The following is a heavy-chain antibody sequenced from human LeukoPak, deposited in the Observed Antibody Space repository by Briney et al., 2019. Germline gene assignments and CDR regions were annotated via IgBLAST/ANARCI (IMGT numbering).Heavy chain of an antibody. V-gene: IGHV3-7*01. CDR1: GFSFSTYW. CDR2: INQDGSVR. D-gene: IGHD6-13*01. CDR3: ARDPGSSSFDL. Sequence: PGGSLRLSCAASGFSFSTYWMSWVRQTPEKGLEFVANINQDGSVRNYMDSVKGRCTISRDNAKKSVYVEINSLRADDTAVYYCARDPGSSSFDLRGQGALVTVSS. J-gene: IGHJ4*02.